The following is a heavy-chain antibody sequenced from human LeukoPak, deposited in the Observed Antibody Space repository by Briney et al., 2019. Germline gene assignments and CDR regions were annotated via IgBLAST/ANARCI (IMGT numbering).Heavy chain of an antibody. CDR3: ASQQGVGYDSSGYPFDY. D-gene: IGHD3-22*01. CDR1: GFTFNTYN. CDR2: IGSGSVTI. J-gene: IGHJ4*02. V-gene: IGHV3-48*01. Sequence: PGGSLRLSCAASGFTFNTYNMNWVRQVPGKGLERVSYIGSGSVTIYYADSVKGRFTISRDNAKNSLYLQMNSLRAEDTAVYYCASQQGVGYDSSGYPFDYWGQGTLVTVSS.